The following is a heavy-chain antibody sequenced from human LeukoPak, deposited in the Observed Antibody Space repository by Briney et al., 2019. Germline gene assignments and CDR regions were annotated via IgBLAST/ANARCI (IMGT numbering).Heavy chain of an antibody. Sequence: SETLSLTCSVSGDSISSSTYYWGWIRQPPGKGLEWIGSIFYSGSTYYNSSLKSRVNISVDTSKNQFSLKLSSVTAADTAVYYCARADYSSTWSHDYYYMDVWGKGTTVTVSS. CDR1: GDSISSSTYY. CDR2: IFYSGST. J-gene: IGHJ6*03. V-gene: IGHV4-39*02. D-gene: IGHD6-13*01. CDR3: ARADYSSTWSHDYYYMDV.